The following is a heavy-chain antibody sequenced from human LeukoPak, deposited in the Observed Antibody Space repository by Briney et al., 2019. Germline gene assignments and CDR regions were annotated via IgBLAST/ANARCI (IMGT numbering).Heavy chain of an antibody. CDR1: GGSISGYH. Sequence: PSETLSLTCNVSGGSISGYHWSWIRQPPGKGLEWIGSIYYSGSTYYNPSLKSRVTISVDTSKNQFSLKPSSVTAADTAVYYCAYDSSGYYYSWGQGTLVTVSS. D-gene: IGHD3-22*01. CDR2: IYYSGST. CDR3: AYDSSGYYYS. V-gene: IGHV4-39*07. J-gene: IGHJ4*02.